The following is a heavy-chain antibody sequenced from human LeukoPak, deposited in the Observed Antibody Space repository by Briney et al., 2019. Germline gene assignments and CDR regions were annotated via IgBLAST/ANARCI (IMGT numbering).Heavy chain of an antibody. CDR2: ISYDGSNK. CDR3: ARSRGELWDYYYYGMDV. D-gene: IGHD1-26*01. J-gene: IGHJ6*02. CDR1: GFTFSSYA. Sequence: GRSLRLSCAASGFTFSSYAMHWVRQAPGKGLEWVAVISYDGSNKYYADSVKGRFTISRDNSKNTLYLQMNSLRAEDTAVYYCARSRGELWDYYYYGMDVWGQGTTVTVSS. V-gene: IGHV3-30-3*01.